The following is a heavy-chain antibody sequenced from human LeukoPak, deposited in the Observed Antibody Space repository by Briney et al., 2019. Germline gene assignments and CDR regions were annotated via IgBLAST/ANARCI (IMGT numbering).Heavy chain of an antibody. CDR3: ARGRYYDNSVYYYFDY. D-gene: IGHD3-22*01. V-gene: IGHV3-23*01. CDR2: ISGSGGST. CDR1: GFTFSSYA. Sequence: PGGSLRLSCAASGFTFSSYAMSWVRQAPGMGLAWVSAISGSGGSTYYADSAKGRFTISRDTSKNTLYLQMNSLRAEDTAVYYCARGRYYDNSVYYYFDYWGQGTLVTVSS. J-gene: IGHJ4*02.